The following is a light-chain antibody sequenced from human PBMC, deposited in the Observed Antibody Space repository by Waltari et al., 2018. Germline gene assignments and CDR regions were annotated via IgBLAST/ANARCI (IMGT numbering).Light chain of an antibody. Sequence: QSVLTQSPSASGNPGQRATISCSDSDSTIGGKFFYWYQQFPGTAPKLLIHRDNQRPSGVPDRFSGSKSGTSASLAISGPQSEDEALYFCAVWDDSLNGWVFGGGTKVTVL. CDR1: DSTIGGKF. CDR2: RDN. V-gene: IGLV1-44*01. J-gene: IGLJ3*02. CDR3: AVWDDSLNGWV.